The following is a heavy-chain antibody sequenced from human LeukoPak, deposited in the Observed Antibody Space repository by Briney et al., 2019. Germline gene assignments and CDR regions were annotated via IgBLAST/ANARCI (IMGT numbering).Heavy chain of an antibody. CDR1: GFTFSNYA. CDR2: ISYDGGNK. Sequence: GGSLRLSCAASGFTFSNYAMHWVRQAPGKGLEWVTVISYDGGNKYYADSVRGRFTISRDNSKNTLYLQMNSLRVGDTAVYYCARDSGSYFSPNPFDYWGQGTLVTVSS. J-gene: IGHJ4*02. V-gene: IGHV3-30-3*01. CDR3: ARDSGSYFSPNPFDY. D-gene: IGHD1-26*01.